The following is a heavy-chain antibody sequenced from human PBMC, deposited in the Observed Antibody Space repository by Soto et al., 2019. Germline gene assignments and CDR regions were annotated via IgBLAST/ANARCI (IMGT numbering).Heavy chain of an antibody. V-gene: IGHV1-18*01. CDR3: AGTGDLFGGLAY. D-gene: IGHD3-10*02. CDR1: GYTFTSYG. J-gene: IGHJ4*02. Sequence: QVQLVQSGAEVKKPGASVKVSCKASGYTFTSYGISWVRQAPGQGLEWMGWISAYNGNTNYAQKLQGRVTMTTDTSRGTAYMGLRSLRSDDTAVYFRAGTGDLFGGLAYWGQGTLVTVSS. CDR2: ISAYNGNT.